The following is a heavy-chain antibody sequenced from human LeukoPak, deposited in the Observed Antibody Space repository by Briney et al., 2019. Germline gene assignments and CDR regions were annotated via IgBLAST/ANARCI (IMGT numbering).Heavy chain of an antibody. CDR2: ISSSGGTI. Sequence: GGSLRLSCVASGFTFSSYEMNWVRQAPGKGLEWVSYISSSGGTIYYADSVKGRFTISRDNAKNSLYLQMNSLRAEDTAVYYCARDSSMLRGPLVIYYFDFWGQGTLVTVSS. CDR1: GFTFSSYE. V-gene: IGHV3-48*03. CDR3: ARDSSMLRGPLVIYYFDF. J-gene: IGHJ4*02. D-gene: IGHD3-10*01.